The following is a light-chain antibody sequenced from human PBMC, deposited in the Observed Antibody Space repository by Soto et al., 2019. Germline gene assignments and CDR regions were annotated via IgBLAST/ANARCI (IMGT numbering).Light chain of an antibody. CDR2: DAS. Sequence: EIVLTQSPATLSLSPGERATLSCRASQSVSSYLAWYQQKPGQAPRLLIYDASNRATGIPARFSGSGSGTDFTLTISSLEPEVVAVYYCQQRSNWPLFGGGTKVEIK. CDR3: QQRSNWPL. CDR1: QSVSSY. J-gene: IGKJ4*01. V-gene: IGKV3-11*01.